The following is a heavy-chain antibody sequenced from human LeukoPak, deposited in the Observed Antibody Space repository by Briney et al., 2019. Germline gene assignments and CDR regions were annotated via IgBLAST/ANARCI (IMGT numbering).Heavy chain of an antibody. CDR3: ARNDRGAFDI. CDR2: ISSSSGAI. D-gene: IGHD3-22*01. Sequence: GGSLRLSCAASGFTFSSYSMNWVRQAPGKGLEWVSFISSSSGAIYYADSVKGRFTISRDNAKNSLYLQMNSLRDEDTAVYYCARNDRGAFDIWGQGTMVTVSS. J-gene: IGHJ3*02. CDR1: GFTFSSYS. V-gene: IGHV3-48*02.